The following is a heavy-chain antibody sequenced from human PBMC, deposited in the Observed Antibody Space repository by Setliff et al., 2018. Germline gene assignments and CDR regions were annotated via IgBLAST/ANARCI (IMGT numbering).Heavy chain of an antibody. CDR2: INPNSGGT. CDR3: ARDGLYCSGGSCYSVPIDY. V-gene: IGHV1-2*04. Sequence: ASVKVSCKASGYTFTSYGISWVRQAPGQGLEWMGWINPNSGGTNYAQKFQGWVTMTRDTSISTAYMELSRLRSDDTAVYYCARDGLYCSGGSCYSVPIDYWGQGTLVTVSS. CDR1: GYTFTSYG. J-gene: IGHJ4*02. D-gene: IGHD2-15*01.